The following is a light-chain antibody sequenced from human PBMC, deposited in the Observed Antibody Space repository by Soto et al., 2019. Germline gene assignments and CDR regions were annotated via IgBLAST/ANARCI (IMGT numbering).Light chain of an antibody. J-gene: IGKJ4*01. V-gene: IGKV1-33*01. Sequence: DIQMTQSPSSLSASVGDRVTITCQASQDISNYLNWYQQKPGKAPELLIYDASNLETGVPSRFSGSGSGTDFTFTVSSLQPEDIATYYCQQYDNIPPSFGGGTKVEIK. CDR2: DAS. CDR1: QDISNY. CDR3: QQYDNIPPS.